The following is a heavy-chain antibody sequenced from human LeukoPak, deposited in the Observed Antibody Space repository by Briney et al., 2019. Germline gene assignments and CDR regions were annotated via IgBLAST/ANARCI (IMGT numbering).Heavy chain of an antibody. Sequence: SETLSLTCTVSGGSISSYYWSWIRQPAGKGLEWIGRIYTSGSTNYNPSLKSRVTMSVDTSKNQFSLKLSSVTAADTAVYYCARVAEFGVNIVAAYYYYYYMDVWGKGTTVTVSS. J-gene: IGHJ6*03. D-gene: IGHD5-12*01. V-gene: IGHV4-4*07. CDR3: ARVAEFGVNIVAAYYYYYYMDV. CDR2: IYTSGST. CDR1: GGSISSYY.